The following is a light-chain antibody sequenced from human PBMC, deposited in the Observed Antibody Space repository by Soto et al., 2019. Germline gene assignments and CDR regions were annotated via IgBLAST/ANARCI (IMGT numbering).Light chain of an antibody. Sequence: QSALTQPASVSGSPGQSITISCTGTSSDVGSYNLVSWYQQYPGKAPKVMIYEVSERPSGLSNRFSGSKSGNTASLTISGLQAEDESDYYCCSDAGSSTVVFGGGTKLTVL. CDR1: SSDVGSYNL. V-gene: IGLV2-23*02. CDR3: CSDAGSSTVV. J-gene: IGLJ2*01. CDR2: EVS.